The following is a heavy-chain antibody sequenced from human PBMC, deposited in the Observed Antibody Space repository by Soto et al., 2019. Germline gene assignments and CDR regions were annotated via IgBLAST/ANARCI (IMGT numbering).Heavy chain of an antibody. CDR3: AHGYSSSWSFDY. V-gene: IGHV3-23*01. CDR1: GFTFSSYA. CDR2: ISGSGGST. J-gene: IGHJ4*02. D-gene: IGHD6-13*01. Sequence: GGSLRLSCAASGFTFSSYAMSWVRQAPGKGLEWVSAISGSGGSTYYADSVKGRFTISRDNSKNTLYLQMNSLRAEDTAVYYCAHGYSSSWSFDYWGQGTLVTVSS.